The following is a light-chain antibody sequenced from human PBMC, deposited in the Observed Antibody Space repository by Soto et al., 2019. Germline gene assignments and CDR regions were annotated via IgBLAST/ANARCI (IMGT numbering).Light chain of an antibody. CDR3: QKYSSVPV. Sequence: DIQMTQSPTSLSASVGDRVTITCRASQGIRNFVAWYQQKPGKAPKLLIYAASTLQSGVASRFSGSGSGTDFTLTIHSLQPEDVATYSCQKYSSVPVFGPGTKVEIK. CDR1: QGIRNF. J-gene: IGKJ3*01. CDR2: AAS. V-gene: IGKV1-27*01.